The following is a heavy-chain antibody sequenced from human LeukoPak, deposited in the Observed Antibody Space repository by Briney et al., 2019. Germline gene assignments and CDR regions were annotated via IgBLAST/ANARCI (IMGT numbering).Heavy chain of an antibody. CDR2: IWYDGNNK. V-gene: IGHV3-33*01. Sequence: GGSLRLSCAASGFTFSSYGLHWVRQAPGKGLEWVAIIWYDGNNKYYADSVKGRFTISRDNSKNTLYLQMNSLRAEDTAVYYCAAMVRGVISYFQHWGQGTLVTVSS. CDR1: GFTFSSYG. CDR3: AAMVRGVISYFQH. D-gene: IGHD3-10*01. J-gene: IGHJ1*01.